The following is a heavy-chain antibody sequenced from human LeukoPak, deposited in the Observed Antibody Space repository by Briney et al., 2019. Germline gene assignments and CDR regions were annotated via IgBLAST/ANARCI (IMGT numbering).Heavy chain of an antibody. D-gene: IGHD3-16*01. V-gene: IGHV1-18*01. J-gene: IGHJ4*02. CDR1: GYTFTSYG. CDR3: ARGPYYDYVWGSRKAYYFDY. CDR2: ISAYNGNT. Sequence: RGASVKVSCKASGYTFTSYGISWVRQAPGQGLEWMGWISAYNGNTNYAQKLQGRVTMTIDTSTSTAYMELRSLRSDDTAVYYCARGPYYDYVWGSRKAYYFDYWGQGTLVTVSS.